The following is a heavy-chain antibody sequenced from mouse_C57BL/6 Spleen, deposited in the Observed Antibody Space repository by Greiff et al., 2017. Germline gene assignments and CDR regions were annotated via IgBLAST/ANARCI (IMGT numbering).Heavy chain of an antibody. CDR2: ISSGSSTI. V-gene: IGHV5-17*01. D-gene: IGHD2-10*01. J-gene: IGHJ3*01. CDR3: ATYSPFAY. Sequence: EVKLMESGGGLVKPGGSLKLSCAASGFTFSDYGMHWVRQAPEKGLEWVAYISSGSSTIYYADPVKGRFPISRDNAKNHLFLQMTSLRSEDTAMCYCATYSPFAYWGQGTLVTVSA. CDR1: GFTFSDYG.